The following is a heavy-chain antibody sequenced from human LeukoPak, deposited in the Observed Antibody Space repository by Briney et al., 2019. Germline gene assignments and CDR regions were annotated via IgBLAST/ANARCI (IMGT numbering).Heavy chain of an antibody. J-gene: IGHJ4*02. CDR3: AKRRTTVITMDYFDY. Sequence: GGSLRLSCAASGFTFSSYAMSWVRQAPGKGLEWVSAISGSGGSTYYADSVKGRFTIPRDNSKNTLYLQMSSLRGEDTAVYFCAKRRTTVITMDYFDYWGQGTLVTVSS. CDR1: GFTFSSYA. CDR2: ISGSGGST. D-gene: IGHD4-17*01. V-gene: IGHV3-23*01.